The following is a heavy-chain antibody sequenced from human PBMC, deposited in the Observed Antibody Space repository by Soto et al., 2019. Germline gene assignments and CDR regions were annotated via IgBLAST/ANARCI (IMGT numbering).Heavy chain of an antibody. J-gene: IGHJ4*02. CDR2: IWYDGSNK. CDR3: IRAGLDGYFDY. CDR1: GFTFSSYG. V-gene: IGHV3-33*01. D-gene: IGHD3-10*01. Sequence: QVQLVESGGGVVQPGRSLRLSCAASGFTFSSYGMHWVRQAPGKGLEWVAVIWYDGSNKYYADSVKGRFTISRDSSKNTLYLQMNSLRAEDTAVYYCIRAGLDGYFDYWGQGTLVTVSS.